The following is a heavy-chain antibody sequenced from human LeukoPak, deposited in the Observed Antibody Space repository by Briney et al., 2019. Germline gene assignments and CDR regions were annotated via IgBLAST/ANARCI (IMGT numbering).Heavy chain of an antibody. Sequence: GGSLRLSCAASGFTVSSNYMSWVRQAPGKGLKWVSVIYSGGSTYYADSVKGRFTISRDNSKNTLYLQMNSLRAEDTAVYYCARDRRGSYDYWGQGTLVTVSS. CDR2: IYSGGST. V-gene: IGHV3-53*01. D-gene: IGHD1-26*01. CDR3: ARDRRGSYDY. CDR1: GFTVSSNY. J-gene: IGHJ4*02.